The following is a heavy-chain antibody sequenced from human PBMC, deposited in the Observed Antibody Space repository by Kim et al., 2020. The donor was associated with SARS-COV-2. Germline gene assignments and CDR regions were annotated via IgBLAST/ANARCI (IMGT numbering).Heavy chain of an antibody. J-gene: IGHJ5*02. CDR1: GFTFSSYA. CDR3: AKDPGIAVAFLRGWFDP. CDR2: ISGSGGST. Sequence: GGSLRLSCAASGFTFSSYAMSWVRQAPGKGLEWVSAISGSGGSTYYADSVKGRFTISRDNSKNTLYLQMNSLRAEDTAVYYCAKDPGIAVAFLRGWFDPWGQGHLVTVSS. V-gene: IGHV3-23*01. D-gene: IGHD6-19*01.